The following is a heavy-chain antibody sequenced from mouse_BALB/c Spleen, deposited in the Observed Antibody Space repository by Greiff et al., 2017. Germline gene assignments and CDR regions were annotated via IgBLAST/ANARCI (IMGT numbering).Heavy chain of an antibody. V-gene: IGHV14-3*02. Sequence: VQLQQSGAELVKPGASVKLSCTASGFNIKDTYMHWVKQRPEQGLEWIGRIDPANGNTKYDPKFQGKATITADTSSNTAYLQLSSLTSEDTAVYYCARERVVLLRLRNYAMDYWGQGTTLTVSS. CDR3: ARERVVLLRLRNYAMDY. J-gene: IGHJ2*01. CDR2: IDPANGNT. CDR1: GFNIKDTY. D-gene: IGHD1-2*01.